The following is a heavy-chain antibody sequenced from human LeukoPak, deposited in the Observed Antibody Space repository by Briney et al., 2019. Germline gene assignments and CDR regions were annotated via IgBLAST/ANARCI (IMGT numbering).Heavy chain of an antibody. V-gene: IGHV3-23*01. CDR1: GFTFSSYA. D-gene: IGHD5-12*01. CDR3: ARVATMDIDYFDY. Sequence: PPGGSLRLSCAASGFTFSSYAMSWVRQAPGKGLEWVSAISGSGGSTYYADSVKGRFTISRDNSKNTLYLQMNSLRAEDTAVYYCARVATMDIDYFDYWGQGTLVTVSS. J-gene: IGHJ4*02. CDR2: ISGSGGST.